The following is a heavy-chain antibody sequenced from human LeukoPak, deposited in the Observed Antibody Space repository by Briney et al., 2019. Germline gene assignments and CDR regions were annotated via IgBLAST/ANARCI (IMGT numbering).Heavy chain of an antibody. CDR3: ARDRDSGYGLRFDP. D-gene: IGHD5-12*01. Sequence: GGSLRLSCAASGFTFSTYSMNWVRQAPGKGLEWVSSISSSSSYIYYADSVKGRFTISRDNAKNSLYLQMNSLRAEDTAVYYCARDRDSGYGLRFDPWGQGTLVTVSS. J-gene: IGHJ5*02. V-gene: IGHV3-21*01. CDR2: ISSSSSYI. CDR1: GFTFSTYS.